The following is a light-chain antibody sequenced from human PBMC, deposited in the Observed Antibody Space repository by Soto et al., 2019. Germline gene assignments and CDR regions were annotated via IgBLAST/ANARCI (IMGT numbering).Light chain of an antibody. CDR1: SSNIGTYY. Sequence: QSVLTQPPSVSAAPGQKVTISCSGSSSNIGTYYVSWYQHVPGTAPKLLIYDNNERPSGIPDRFSGSKSGTSATLGITGLQTEDEADYHGGTWHSSLSAVVFGGGTKLTVL. CDR2: DNN. J-gene: IGLJ2*01. CDR3: GTWHSSLSAVV. V-gene: IGLV1-51*01.